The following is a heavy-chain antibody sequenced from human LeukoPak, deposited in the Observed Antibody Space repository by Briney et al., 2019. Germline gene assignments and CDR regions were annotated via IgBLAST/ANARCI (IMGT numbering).Heavy chain of an antibody. V-gene: IGHV3-48*04. CDR3: AREQSGGDFDI. J-gene: IGHJ3*02. D-gene: IGHD2-21*01. Sequence: PGGSLRLSCAASGFTFSTYWMNWVRQAPGKGLEWVAYISSSGRNINHADFVKGRFTISRDNARKSLFLQMSSLRAEDTAAYFCAREQSGGDFDIWGQGTVVTVSS. CDR2: ISSSGRNI. CDR1: GFTFSTYW.